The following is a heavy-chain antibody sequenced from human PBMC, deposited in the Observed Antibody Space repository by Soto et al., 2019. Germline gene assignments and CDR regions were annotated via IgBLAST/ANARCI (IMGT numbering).Heavy chain of an antibody. CDR1: GFTFSSYS. J-gene: IGHJ6*03. D-gene: IGHD3-10*01. V-gene: IGHV3-21*01. CDR2: ISSSSSYI. Sequence: GGSLRLSCAASGFTFSSYSMNWVRQAPGKGLEWVSSISSSSSYIYYADSVKGRFTISRDNAKNSLYLQMNSLRAEDTAVYYCAREGIDHYYYYMDVWGKGPRSPSP. CDR3: AREGIDHYYYYMDV.